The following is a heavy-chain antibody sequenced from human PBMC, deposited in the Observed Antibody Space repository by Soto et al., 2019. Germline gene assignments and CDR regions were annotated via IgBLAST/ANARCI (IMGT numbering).Heavy chain of an antibody. CDR1: GYTFTGYY. CDR3: ARFITMVRGVIITGWFDP. Sequence: QVQLVQSGAEVKKPGASVKVSCKASGYTFTGYYMHWVRQAPGQGLEWMGWINPNSGGTNYAQKFQGWVTMTRDTSISTAYMELSRLRSDDTAVYYCARFITMVRGVIITGWFDPWGQGTLVTVSS. J-gene: IGHJ5*02. D-gene: IGHD3-10*01. CDR2: INPNSGGT. V-gene: IGHV1-2*04.